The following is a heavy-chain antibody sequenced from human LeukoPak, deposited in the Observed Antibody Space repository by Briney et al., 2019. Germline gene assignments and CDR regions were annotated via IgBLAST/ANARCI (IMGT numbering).Heavy chain of an antibody. CDR1: GYTLTSYD. CDR2: INTKTGYP. D-gene: IGHD3-10*01. Sequence: ASVEVSCKASGYTLTSYDINWVRQAPGQGLEWMGWINTKTGYPIYAQGFRGRFVFSLDTADSTAFLQISGLKTEDSAVYFCARDRGITAWLDPWGQGTLVTVSS. V-gene: IGHV7-4-1*02. CDR3: ARDRGITAWLDP. J-gene: IGHJ5*02.